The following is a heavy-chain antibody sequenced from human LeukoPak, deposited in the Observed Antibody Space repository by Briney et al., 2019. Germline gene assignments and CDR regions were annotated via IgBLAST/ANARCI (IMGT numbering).Heavy chain of an antibody. Sequence: SETLSLTCTVSGGSISSYYWSWIRQPPGKGLEWIGYIYYSGSTNYNPSLKSRVTISVDTSKNQFSLKLSSVTAADTAVYYCASTNKPKYSSSWYTRGPFDYWGQGTLVTVSS. J-gene: IGHJ4*02. CDR1: GGSISSYY. CDR3: ASTNKPKYSSSWYTRGPFDY. D-gene: IGHD6-13*01. V-gene: IGHV4-59*12. CDR2: IYYSGST.